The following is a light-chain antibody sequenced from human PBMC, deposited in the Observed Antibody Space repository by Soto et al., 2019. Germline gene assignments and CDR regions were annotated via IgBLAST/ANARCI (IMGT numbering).Light chain of an antibody. CDR2: DVN. V-gene: IGLV2-11*01. CDR3: CSYAGSYTLV. Sequence: QSALTQPRSVSGSPGQSVTISCTGTSSDVGGYNYVSWYQQHPGKAPKLMIYDVNKRPSGVPDRFSGSKSGNTASLTSSGLQAEDEADYYCCSYAGSYTLVFGTGTKLTVL. CDR1: SSDVGGYNY. J-gene: IGLJ1*01.